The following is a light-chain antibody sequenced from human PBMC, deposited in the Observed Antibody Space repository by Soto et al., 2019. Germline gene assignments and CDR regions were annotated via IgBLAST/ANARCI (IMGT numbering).Light chain of an antibody. CDR2: GAS. J-gene: IGKJ3*01. CDR3: QQYGGSPFT. Sequence: EIVLTQSPGTLSVSPGERATLSCRASQSVSSSYLAWYQQKPGQAPRLLIYGASSRATGIPDRFSGSGSGTDFTLTISRLEPEDFAVYYCQQYGGSPFTFSPGTKVDIK. V-gene: IGKV3-20*01. CDR1: QSVSSSY.